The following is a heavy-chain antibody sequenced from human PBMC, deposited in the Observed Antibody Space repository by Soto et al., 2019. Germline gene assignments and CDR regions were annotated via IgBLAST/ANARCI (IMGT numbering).Heavy chain of an antibody. Sequence: QVQLVQSGAEVKKPGASVRVYCKASGYTFTSYDIYWVRQATGQGLEWMGWMNPFSGNAVYTQKFQDRVTMTRDTSINTAYLEMSGLRSEDTDVYYCSRGQANHWGQGSLVTVSS. CDR3: SRGQANH. CDR1: GYTFTSYD. J-gene: IGHJ4*02. V-gene: IGHV1-8*01. CDR2: MNPFSGNA.